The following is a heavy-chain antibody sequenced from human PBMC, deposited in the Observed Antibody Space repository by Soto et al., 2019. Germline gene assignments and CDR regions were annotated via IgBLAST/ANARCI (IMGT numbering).Heavy chain of an antibody. V-gene: IGHV1-18*01. CDR3: ARILVAYDSSGYYSH. CDR1: SYTFTSYG. CDR2: ISAYNGNT. J-gene: IGHJ4*02. Sequence: QVQLVQSGAEVKKPGASVKVSCKASSYTFTSYGISWVRQAPGQGLEWMGWISAYNGNTNYAQKLQGRVTMTTDTSTSISYMELRSLTSADTAVYYCARILVAYDSSGYYSHWGQGTLVTVSS. D-gene: IGHD3-22*01.